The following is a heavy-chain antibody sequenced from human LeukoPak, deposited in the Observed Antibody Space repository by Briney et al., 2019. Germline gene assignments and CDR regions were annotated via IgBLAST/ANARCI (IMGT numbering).Heavy chain of an antibody. CDR2: INPNSGGT. CDR3: ARRRMVRGVTTFDY. V-gene: IGHV1-2*02. Sequence: ASVKVSCKASGYTSTGYYMHWVRQAPGQGLEWMGWINPNSGGTNYAQKFQGRVTMTRDTSISTAYMELSRLRSDDTAVYYCARRRMVRGVTTFDYWGQGTLVTVSS. D-gene: IGHD3-10*01. J-gene: IGHJ4*02. CDR1: GYTSTGYY.